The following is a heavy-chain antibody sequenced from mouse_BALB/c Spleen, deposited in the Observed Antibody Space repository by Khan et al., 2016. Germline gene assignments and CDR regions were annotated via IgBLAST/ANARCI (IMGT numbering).Heavy chain of an antibody. CDR2: ISFSGGT. CDR1: GYSITSDYA. Sequence: VQLKESGPGLVRPSQSLSLTCTVTGYSITSDYAWNWIRQFPGNRLEWMGYISFSGGTRYNPSLKSRISITRDTSKNQFFLQLNSVTTEDTATYYCGSRIYYVVRYYFDYWGQGTTLTVSS. J-gene: IGHJ2*01. V-gene: IGHV3-2*02. D-gene: IGHD1-1*02. CDR3: GSRIYYVVRYYFDY.